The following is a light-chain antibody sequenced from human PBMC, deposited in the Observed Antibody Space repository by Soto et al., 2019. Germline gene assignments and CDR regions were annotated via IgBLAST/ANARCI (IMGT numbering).Light chain of an antibody. CDR2: AAS. CDR1: QSVSSSY. V-gene: IGKV3-20*01. J-gene: IGKJ2*02. CDR3: QHYSRSPCT. Sequence: EIVLTQSPGTLSLSPGERATLSCRASQSVSSSYLAWYQQKPDQAPSLLIYAASSRATGIPDRVSGSGSGTDFTLTISRLEPEDFAVYYCQHYSRSPCTFGQGTKLEIK.